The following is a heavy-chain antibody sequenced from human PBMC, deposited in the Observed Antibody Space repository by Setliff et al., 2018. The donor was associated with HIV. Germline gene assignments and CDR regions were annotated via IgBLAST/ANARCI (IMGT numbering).Heavy chain of an antibody. CDR1: GYTFTGHY. J-gene: IGHJ6*02. D-gene: IGHD3-10*01. CDR2: VNPNSGDA. V-gene: IGHV1-2*02. CDR3: ARNFGLSPSGKYYHYYGMDI. Sequence: ASVKVSCKASGYTFTGHYLHWVRQAPGQGLEWLGWVNPNSGDAIYAQNFQGRVTMTRDTSINAAYMELRGLRSDDTAVYYCARNFGLSPSGKYYHYYGMDIWGQGNAGHRLL.